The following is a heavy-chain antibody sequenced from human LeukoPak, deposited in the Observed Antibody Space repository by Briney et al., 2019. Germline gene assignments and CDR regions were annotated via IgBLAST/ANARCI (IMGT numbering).Heavy chain of an antibody. J-gene: IGHJ1*01. CDR1: GGSISSYY. Sequence: SETLSLTCTVSGGSISSYYWSWIRQAPGKGLEWIGYIYYSGSTSYNPSLKSRVTISVDTSKNQFSLKLTSVTAADTAVYYCARESGGAEYFRHWGQGTLVTVSS. D-gene: IGHD2-15*01. CDR2: IYYSGST. CDR3: ARESGGAEYFRH. V-gene: IGHV4-59*01.